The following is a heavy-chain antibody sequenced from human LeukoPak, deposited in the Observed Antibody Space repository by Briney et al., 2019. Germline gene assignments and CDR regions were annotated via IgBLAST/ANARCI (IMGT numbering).Heavy chain of an antibody. CDR1: GGTFSSYA. CDR2: IIPIFGTA. Sequence: ASVKVSCKASGGTFSSYAISWVRQAPGQGLEWMGGIIPIFGTANYAQKFQGRVTITADESTSTAYMELSSLRSEDTAVYYCARNPDYYYYGMDVWGQGTTVTVSS. V-gene: IGHV1-69*13. CDR3: ARNPDYYYYGMDV. J-gene: IGHJ6*02.